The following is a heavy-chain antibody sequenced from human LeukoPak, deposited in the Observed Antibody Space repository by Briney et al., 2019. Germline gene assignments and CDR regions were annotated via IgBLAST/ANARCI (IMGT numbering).Heavy chain of an antibody. D-gene: IGHD6-13*01. CDR2: IYTSGST. J-gene: IGHJ4*02. V-gene: IGHV4-61*02. CDR3: ARASRSSWYGNYFDY. Sequence: PSETLSLTCTVSGGSISSGSYYWSWIRQPAGKGLEWIGRIYTSGSTNYNPSLKSRVTISVDTSKNQFSLKLSSVTAADTAVYYCARASRSSWYGNYFDYWGQGTLVTVSS. CDR1: GGSISSGSYY.